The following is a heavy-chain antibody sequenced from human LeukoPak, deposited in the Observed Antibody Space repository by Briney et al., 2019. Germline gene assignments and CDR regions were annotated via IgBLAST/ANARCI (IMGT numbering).Heavy chain of an antibody. V-gene: IGHV3-30*18. D-gene: IGHD6-13*01. Sequence: GGSLRLSCAASGFTFSSYGMHWVRQAPGKGLEWVAVISYDGSNKYYADSVKGRFTISRDNSKNTLYLQMNSLRAEDTAVYYCAKASLPYSSSWPGAEYFQHWGQGTLVTVSS. CDR2: ISYDGSNK. J-gene: IGHJ1*01. CDR1: GFTFSSYG. CDR3: AKASLPYSSSWPGAEYFQH.